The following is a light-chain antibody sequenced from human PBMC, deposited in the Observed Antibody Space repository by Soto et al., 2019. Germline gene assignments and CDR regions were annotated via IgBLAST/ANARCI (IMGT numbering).Light chain of an antibody. CDR3: QQSYSGPPT. Sequence: DVQMTQSPSSLSASVGDRVTITCRTSQTVTKYLNWYQQKPGKAPKLLIYAASNLQSGLPSRFSGSGSGTDFTLTISSLQPEDFATYYCQQSYSGPPTFGPGTKVEIK. CDR2: AAS. V-gene: IGKV1-39*01. CDR1: QTVTKY. J-gene: IGKJ1*01.